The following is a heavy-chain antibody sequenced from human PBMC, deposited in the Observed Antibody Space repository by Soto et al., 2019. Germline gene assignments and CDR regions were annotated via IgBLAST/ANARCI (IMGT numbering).Heavy chain of an antibody. CDR1: GGTFSSYA. J-gene: IGHJ6*02. V-gene: IGHV1-69*13. D-gene: IGHD2-21*02. CDR3: ATIAAGTGLRVTALRDYYYYGMDV. CDR2: IIPIFGTA. Sequence: SVKVSCKXSGGTFSSYAISWVRQAPGQGLEWMGGIIPIFGTANYAQKFQGRVTITADESTSTAYMELSSLRSEDTAVYYCATIAAGTGLRVTALRDYYYYGMDVWGQGTTVTVSS.